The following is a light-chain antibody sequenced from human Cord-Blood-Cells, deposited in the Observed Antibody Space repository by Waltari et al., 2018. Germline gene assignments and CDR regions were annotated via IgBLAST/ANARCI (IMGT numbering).Light chain of an antibody. Sequence: QSALTQPASVSGSPGQSITISCTGTSSYVGRYNLVSWYQQHSGKAPKLMIYEGSKRPSGVSNRFSGSILGNKAALTITGAQADDESDYYCVLYMGSGISVFGGGTKLTVL. CDR1: SSYVGRYNL. V-gene: IGLV2-23*01. J-gene: IGLJ3*02. CDR2: EGS. CDR3: VLYMGSGISV.